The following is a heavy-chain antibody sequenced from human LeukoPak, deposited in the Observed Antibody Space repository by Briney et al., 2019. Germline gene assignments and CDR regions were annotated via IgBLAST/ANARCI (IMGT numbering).Heavy chain of an antibody. Sequence: SETLSLTCTVSGGSISSSSYYWGWIRQPPGKGLEWIGSIYYSGSTYYNPSLKSRVTISVDTSKSQFSQKLSSVTAADTAVYYCASLPQKLYYFDYWGQGTLVTVSS. CDR2: IYYSGST. J-gene: IGHJ4*02. D-gene: IGHD2-15*01. V-gene: IGHV4-39*01. CDR1: GGSISSSSYY. CDR3: ASLPQKLYYFDY.